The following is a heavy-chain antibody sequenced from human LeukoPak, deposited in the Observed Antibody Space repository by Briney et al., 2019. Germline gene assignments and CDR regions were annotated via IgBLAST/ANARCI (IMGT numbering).Heavy chain of an antibody. Sequence: GGSLRLSCAASGSTFSSYGMHWVRQAPGKGLEWVAVIWYDGSNKYYADSVKGRFTISRDNSKNTLYLQMNSLRAEDTAVYYCARDWYAPVYYYYYGMDVWGQGTTVTVSS. CDR3: ARDWYAPVYYYYYGMDV. CDR1: GSTFSSYG. V-gene: IGHV3-33*01. J-gene: IGHJ6*02. D-gene: IGHD6-13*01. CDR2: IWYDGSNK.